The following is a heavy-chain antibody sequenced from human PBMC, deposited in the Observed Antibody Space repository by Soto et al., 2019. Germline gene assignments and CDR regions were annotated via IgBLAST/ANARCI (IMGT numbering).Heavy chain of an antibody. CDR1: GYTFTGYY. CDR3: AREGHYYGSGSYYPYYYYGMDV. Sequence: ASVKVSCKASGYTFTGYYMHWVRQAPGQGLEWMGWINPNSGGTNYAQKFQGWVTMTRDTSISTAYMELSRLRSDDTAVYYCAREGHYYGSGSYYPYYYYGMDVWGQGTTVTVSS. V-gene: IGHV1-2*04. D-gene: IGHD3-10*01. J-gene: IGHJ6*02. CDR2: INPNSGGT.